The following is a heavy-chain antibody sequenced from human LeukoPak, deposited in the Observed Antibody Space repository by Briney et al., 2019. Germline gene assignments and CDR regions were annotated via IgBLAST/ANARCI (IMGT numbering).Heavy chain of an antibody. J-gene: IGHJ6*03. V-gene: IGHV5-51*01. CDR1: GYSFTSYW. D-gene: IGHD6-13*01. CDR2: IYPGDSDT. Sequence: GESLKISCKGSGYSFTSYWIGWVRQMPGKGLERVGIIYPGDSDTRYSPSFQGQVTISADKSISTAYLQWSSLKASDTAMYYCARLGAAAGTYYYYYMDVWGKGTTVTISS. CDR3: ARLGAAAGTYYYYYMDV.